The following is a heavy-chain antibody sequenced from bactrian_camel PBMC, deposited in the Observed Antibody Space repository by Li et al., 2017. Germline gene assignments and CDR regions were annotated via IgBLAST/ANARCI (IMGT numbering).Heavy chain of an antibody. CDR2: IYIGDGDT. CDR3: ATLYGGSW. J-gene: IGHJ4*01. CDR1: GFTVRNYA. Sequence: HVQLVESGGGLVQPGGSLRLSCVPSGFTVRNYAMSWVRQAPGKGLEWVASIYIGDGDTRSADSVKGRFTISRDNVKNTVYLQMNNMKSEDTALYYCATLYGGSWWGQGTQVTVS. V-gene: IGHV3S7*01. D-gene: IGHD6*01.